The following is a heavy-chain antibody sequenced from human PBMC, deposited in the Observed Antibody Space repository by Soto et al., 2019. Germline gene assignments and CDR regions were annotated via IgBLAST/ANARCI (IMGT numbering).Heavy chain of an antibody. V-gene: IGHV1-18*04. CDR3: ARDRALARIAAHLGYYYYGMDV. CDR2: ISAYNGNT. Sequence: EASVKVSCKASGYTFTSYGISWVRQAPGQGLEWMGWISAYNGNTNYAQKLQGRVTMTTDTSTSTAYMELRSLRSDDTAVYYCARDRALARIAAHLGYYYYGMDVWGQGTTVTVSS. D-gene: IGHD6-6*01. J-gene: IGHJ6*02. CDR1: GYTFTSYG.